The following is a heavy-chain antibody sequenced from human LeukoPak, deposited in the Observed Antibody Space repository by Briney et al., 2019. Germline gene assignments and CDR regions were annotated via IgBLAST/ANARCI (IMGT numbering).Heavy chain of an antibody. D-gene: IGHD3-16*01. CDR2: INPNSGGT. V-gene: IGHV1-2*02. J-gene: IGHJ3*02. CDR1: RYTFIGYY. CDR3: ARGLAQGAAFDI. Sequence: VASVKVSCKASRYTFIGYYMHWVRQAPGHGLEWMGWINPNSGGTNYAQKFQGRVTTTRDTSISTAYMELSRLRSDDTAVYYCARGLAQGAAFDIWGQGTMVTVSS.